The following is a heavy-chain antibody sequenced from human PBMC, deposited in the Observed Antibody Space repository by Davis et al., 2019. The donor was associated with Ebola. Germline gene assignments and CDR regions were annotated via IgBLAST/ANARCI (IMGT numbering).Heavy chain of an antibody. CDR1: GGTFSSYA. CDR3: ARGRGDYVLLK. Sequence: ASVKVSCKASGGTFSSYAISWVRQAPGQGLEWMGWINPNSGGTNYAEKFQGWVTMTRDTSISTAYMELSRLRSDDTAVYYCARGRGDYVLLKWGQGTLVTVSS. CDR2: INPNSGGT. D-gene: IGHD4-17*01. J-gene: IGHJ4*02. V-gene: IGHV1-2*04.